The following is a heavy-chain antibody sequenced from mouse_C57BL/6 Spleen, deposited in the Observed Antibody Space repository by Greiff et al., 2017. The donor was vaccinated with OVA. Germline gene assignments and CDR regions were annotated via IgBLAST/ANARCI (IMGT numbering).Heavy chain of an antibody. V-gene: IGHV1-54*01. CDR1: GYAFTNYL. D-gene: IGHD1-1*01. CDR3: ARNYGSSPMDY. CDR2: INPGSGGT. Sequence: QVQLKQSGAELVRPGTSVKVSCKASGYAFTNYLIGWVKQRPGQGLEWIGVINPGSGGTNYNEKFKGKATLTADKSSSTAYMQLSSLTSEDSAVYFCARNYGSSPMDYWGQGTSVTVSS. J-gene: IGHJ4*01.